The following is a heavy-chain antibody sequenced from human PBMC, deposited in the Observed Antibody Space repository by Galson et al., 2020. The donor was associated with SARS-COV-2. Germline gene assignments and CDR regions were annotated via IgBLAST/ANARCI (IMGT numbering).Heavy chain of an antibody. J-gene: IGHJ5*02. V-gene: IGHV3-30-3*01. CDR1: GFTFSSYA. CDR2: ISYDGSNK. CDR3: ARDRGNSFDP. D-gene: IGHD3-10*01. Sequence: TGGSLGLSCAASGFTFSSYAMHWVRQAPGKGLEWVAVISYDGSNKYYADSVKGRFTISRDNSKNTLYLQMNSLRAEDTAVYYCARDRGNSFDPWGQGTLVTVSS.